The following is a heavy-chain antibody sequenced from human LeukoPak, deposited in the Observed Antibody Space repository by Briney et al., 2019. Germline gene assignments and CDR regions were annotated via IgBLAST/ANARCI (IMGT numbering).Heavy chain of an antibody. CDR2: NSSSGNYI. J-gene: IGHJ4*02. D-gene: IGHD3/OR15-3a*01. CDR1: GFTFSTYS. V-gene: IGHV3-21*01. Sequence: PGGSLRVSCAASGFTFSTYSMNLVRPAAGKGLEWVSSNSSSGNYIYYANSVKGRFTISRDNAKNSLYLQMNSLRAEDTAVYYCARYAFRTDWGQGTLVTVSS. CDR3: ARYAFRTD.